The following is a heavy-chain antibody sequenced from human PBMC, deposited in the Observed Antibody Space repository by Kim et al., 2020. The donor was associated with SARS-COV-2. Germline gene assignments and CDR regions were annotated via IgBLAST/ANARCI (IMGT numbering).Heavy chain of an antibody. CDR1: GGSISSGGYY. J-gene: IGHJ3*02. Sequence: SETLSLTCTVSGGSISSGGYYWSWIRQHPGKGLEWIGYIYYSGSTYYNPSLKSRVTISVDTSKNQFSLKLSSVTAADTAVYYCARVESITIFGVVIIGSFDIWSQGTMVTVSS. V-gene: IGHV4-31*03. CDR2: IYYSGST. CDR3: ARVESITIFGVVIIGSFDI. D-gene: IGHD3-3*01.